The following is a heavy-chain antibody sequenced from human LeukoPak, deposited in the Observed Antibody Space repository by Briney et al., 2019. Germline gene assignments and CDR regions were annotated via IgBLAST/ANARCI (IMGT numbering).Heavy chain of an antibody. CDR2: INHSGST. CDR1: GGSFSGYY. CDR3: ARVGSYYDFWSGYFDY. J-gene: IGHJ4*02. Sequence: SETLSLTCAVYGGSFSGYYWSWIRQPPGKGLEWIGEINHSGSTNYNPSLKSRVTISVDTSKNQFSLKLGSVTAADTAVYYCARVGSYYDFWSGYFDYWGQGTLVTVSS. D-gene: IGHD3-3*01. V-gene: IGHV4-34*01.